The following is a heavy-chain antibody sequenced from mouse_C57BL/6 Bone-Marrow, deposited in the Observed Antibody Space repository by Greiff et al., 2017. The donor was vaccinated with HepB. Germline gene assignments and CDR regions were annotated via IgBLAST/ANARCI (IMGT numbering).Heavy chain of an antibody. V-gene: IGHV1-69*01. CDR2: IDPSDSYT. Sequence: QVQLQQPGAELVMPGASVKLSCKASGYTFTSYWMHWVKQRPGQGLEWIGEIDPSDSYTNYNQKFKGKSTLTVDNSSSTAYMQLSSLTSEDSAVYYCARGYSNYSWFAYWGQGTLVTVSA. D-gene: IGHD2-5*01. CDR1: GYTFTSYW. J-gene: IGHJ3*01. CDR3: ARGYSNYSWFAY.